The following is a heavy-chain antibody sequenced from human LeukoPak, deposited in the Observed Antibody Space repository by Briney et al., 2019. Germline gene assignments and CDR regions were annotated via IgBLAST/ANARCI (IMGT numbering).Heavy chain of an antibody. D-gene: IGHD3-10*01. V-gene: IGHV4-59*08. CDR1: GGSISSYY. CDR3: ARHYYSSGSYCSRSYYYGMDV. J-gene: IGHJ6*02. Sequence: SETLSLTCTVSGGSISSYYWTWIRQPPGKGLEWIGYISYSGSTNYNPSLKSRVTISVDMSKNQFSLKLSSVTAADTAVYYCARHYYSSGSYCSRSYYYGMDVWGQGTSVTVSS. CDR2: ISYSGST.